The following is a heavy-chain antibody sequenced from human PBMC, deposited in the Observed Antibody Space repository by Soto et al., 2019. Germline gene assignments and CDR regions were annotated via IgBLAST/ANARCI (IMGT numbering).Heavy chain of an antibody. CDR2: IYYSGST. CDR3: ARAGDIAAADY. Sequence: PSETLSLTCTVSGGSISSYYWSWIRQPPGKGLEWIGYIYYSGSTNYNPSLKSRVTISVDTSKNQFSLKLSSVTAADTAVYYCARAGDIAAADYWGQGTLVTVSS. D-gene: IGHD6-13*01. CDR1: GGSISSYY. J-gene: IGHJ4*02. V-gene: IGHV4-59*01.